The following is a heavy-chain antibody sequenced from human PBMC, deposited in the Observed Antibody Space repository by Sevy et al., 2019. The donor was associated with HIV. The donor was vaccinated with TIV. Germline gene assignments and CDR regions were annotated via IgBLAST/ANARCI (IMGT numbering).Heavy chain of an antibody. D-gene: IGHD5-18*01. V-gene: IGHV4-39*01. J-gene: IGHJ4*02. CDR2: IYDSGST. CDR3: ASLGGYSYPFDY. CDR1: GGSISSSSYY. Sequence: SETLSLTCTVSGGSISSSSYYWGWIRQPPGKGLEWIGSIYDSGSTYYNPSLKSRVTISVDTSKNQFSLKLSSVTAADTAVYYCASLGGYSYPFDYWGQGTLVTVSS.